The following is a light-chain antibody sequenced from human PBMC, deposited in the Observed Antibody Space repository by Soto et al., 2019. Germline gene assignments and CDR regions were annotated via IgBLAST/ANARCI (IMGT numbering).Light chain of an antibody. CDR1: SSDVGGYNY. J-gene: IGLJ1*01. Sequence: QSVLTQPLSAAGSPGQSVTISCTGTSSDVGGYNYVSWYQQHPGKAPKLMIYEVSKRPSGVPDRFSGSKSGNTASLTVSGLQAEDEADYYSSSYAGSNNFGVFGTGTKVTVL. V-gene: IGLV2-8*01. CDR3: SSYAGSNNFGV. CDR2: EVS.